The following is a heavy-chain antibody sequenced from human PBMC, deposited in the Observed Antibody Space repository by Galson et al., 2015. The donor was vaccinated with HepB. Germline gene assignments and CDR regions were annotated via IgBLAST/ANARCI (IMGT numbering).Heavy chain of an antibody. CDR2: ISGYNGNT. CDR1: GYSFANYG. CDR3: ARARDDTSPPDF. V-gene: IGHV1-18*01. Sequence: SVKVSCKASGYSFANYGISWVRQAPGQGLEWMGWISGYNGNTKYAQKVQDRVTMTTDTSTSTAYMDLRSLRSDDTAVFFCARARDDTSPPDFWGQGTLVTVSS. J-gene: IGHJ4*02. D-gene: IGHD5-24*01.